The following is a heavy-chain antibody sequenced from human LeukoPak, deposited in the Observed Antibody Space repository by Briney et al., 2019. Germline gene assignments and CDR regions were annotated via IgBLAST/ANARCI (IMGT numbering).Heavy chain of an antibody. CDR3: ARGRYRFDY. Sequence: PSETLSLTCTVSGGSISSSSYSWGWIRQPPGKGLEWIGSIYYSGSTYYNPSLKSRVTISVDTSKNQFSLKLSSVTAADTAVYYCARGRYRFDYWGQGTLVTVSS. J-gene: IGHJ4*02. CDR1: GGSISSSSYS. V-gene: IGHV4-39*01. CDR2: IYYSGST. D-gene: IGHD3-16*02.